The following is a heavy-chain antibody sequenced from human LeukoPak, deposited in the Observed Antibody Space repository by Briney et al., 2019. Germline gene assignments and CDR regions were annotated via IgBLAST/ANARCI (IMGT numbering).Heavy chain of an antibody. Sequence: GGSLRLSCAASGFTFSSYAMHWVRQAPGKGLEWVAVISYDGSNKYYADSVKGRFTISRDNSKNTLYVQMNSLRDEDTAVYYCARGSYGSPFDYWGQGTLVTVSS. CDR1: GFTFSSYA. CDR3: ARGSYGSPFDY. D-gene: IGHD3-16*01. J-gene: IGHJ4*02. V-gene: IGHV3-30-3*01. CDR2: ISYDGSNK.